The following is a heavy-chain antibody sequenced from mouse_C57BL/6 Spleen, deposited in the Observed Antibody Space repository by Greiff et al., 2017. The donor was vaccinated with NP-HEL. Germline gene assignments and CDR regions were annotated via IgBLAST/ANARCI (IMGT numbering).Heavy chain of an antibody. CDR3: APRDGNRDYAMDY. CDR2: IHPNSGST. V-gene: IGHV1-64*01. Sequence: FQLQQPGAELVKPGASVKLSCKASGYTFTSYWMHWVKQRPGQGLEWIGMIHPNSGSTNYNEKFKSKATLTVDKSSSTAYMQLSSLTSEDSAVYYCAPRDGNRDYAMDYWGQGTSVTVSS. J-gene: IGHJ4*01. CDR1: GYTFTSYW. D-gene: IGHD2-1*01.